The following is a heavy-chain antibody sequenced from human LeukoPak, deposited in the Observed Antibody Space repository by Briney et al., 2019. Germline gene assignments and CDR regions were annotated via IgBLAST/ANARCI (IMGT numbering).Heavy chain of an antibody. V-gene: IGHV3-53*01. J-gene: IGHJ4*02. CDR3: AKGYNYAYEY. CDR1: GFTASSSY. CDR2: IYSGGST. Sequence: GGSLRLSCAASGFTASSSYMSWVRQAPGKGLEWVSLIYSGGSTYYAAPVKGRFTISRDNSKNTLYLQMNSLRPEDTAVYYCAKGYNYAYEYWGQGTLVTVSS. D-gene: IGHD5-18*01.